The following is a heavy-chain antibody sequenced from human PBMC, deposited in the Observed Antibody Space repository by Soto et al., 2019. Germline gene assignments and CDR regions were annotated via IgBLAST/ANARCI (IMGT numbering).Heavy chain of an antibody. Sequence: ASVKVSCKASGYTFTSYGISWVRQAPGQRLEWMGWISAYNGNTNYAQKLQGRVTMTTDTSTSTAYMELRSLRSDDTAVYYCARLVTSASIAAAGFWFDPWGQGTLVTVSS. CDR2: ISAYNGNT. CDR1: GYTFTSYG. D-gene: IGHD6-13*01. J-gene: IGHJ5*02. CDR3: ARLVTSASIAAAGFWFDP. V-gene: IGHV1-18*01.